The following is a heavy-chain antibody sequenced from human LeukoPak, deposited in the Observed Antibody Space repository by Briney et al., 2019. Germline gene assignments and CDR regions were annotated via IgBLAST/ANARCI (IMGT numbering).Heavy chain of an antibody. CDR1: GYTFIGYS. CDR2: INAGTGYT. J-gene: IGHJ4*02. Sequence: ASVKVSCRASGYTFIGYSIHWVRQAPGQRLEWMGWINAGTGYTKYSQRFQGRLTITRDTSAGTVYMELISLRSEDTAVFYCGRSGGFYPAGYWGQGTQVTVSS. V-gene: IGHV1-3*01. CDR3: GRSGGFYPAGY. D-gene: IGHD3-22*01.